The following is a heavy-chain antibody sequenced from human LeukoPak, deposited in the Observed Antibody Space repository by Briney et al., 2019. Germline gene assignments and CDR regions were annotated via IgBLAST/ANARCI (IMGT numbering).Heavy chain of an antibody. V-gene: IGHV4-39*01. CDR1: GGSISSSSYH. D-gene: IGHD3-22*01. CDR3: ARLGDYYNSSGYFDAFDI. J-gene: IGHJ3*02. CDR2: IYYGGST. Sequence: SETLSLTCTVSGGSISSSSYHWGWIRQPPGKGLEWIGTIYYGGSTYYNPSLKSRVTISVDTSKKQFSLKLTSVTAADAAVYYCARLGDYYNSSGYFDAFDIWGQGTMVTVFS.